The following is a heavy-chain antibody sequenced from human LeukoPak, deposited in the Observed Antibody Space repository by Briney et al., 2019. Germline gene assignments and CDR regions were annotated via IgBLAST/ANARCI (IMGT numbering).Heavy chain of an antibody. Sequence: TLSLTCTVSGGSISSGDYYWSWLRQPPGKGLEWIGYIHYSGSTYYNPSLKSRVTISVDTSKNQFSLKLSSVTAADTAVYYCARVSGQQLYFYWGQGTLVTVSS. CDR1: GGSISSGDYY. D-gene: IGHD6-13*01. J-gene: IGHJ4*02. CDR3: ARVSGQQLYFY. CDR2: IHYSGST. V-gene: IGHV4-30-4*08.